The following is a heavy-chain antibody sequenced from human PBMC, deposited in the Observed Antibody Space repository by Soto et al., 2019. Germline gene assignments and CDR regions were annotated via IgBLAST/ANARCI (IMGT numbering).Heavy chain of an antibody. CDR2: MSGSSSTT. V-gene: IGHV3-23*01. CDR3: AKNTERELQSVIDF. Sequence: GGSLRLSCATSGLTFSNYSMSWVRQAPWGGLEWVSSMSGSSSTTYYADSVRGRFTISRDRSKNTLYLQMSSLRAEDTALYYCAKNTERELQSVIDFWGQGTLVTVSS. J-gene: IGHJ4*02. D-gene: IGHD1-7*01. CDR1: GLTFSNYS.